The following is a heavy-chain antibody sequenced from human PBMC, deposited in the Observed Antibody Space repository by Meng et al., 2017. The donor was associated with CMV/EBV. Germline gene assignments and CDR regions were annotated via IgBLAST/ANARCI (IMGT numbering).Heavy chain of an antibody. V-gene: IGHV3-30-3*01. CDR2: ISYDGSNK. Sequence: LSLTCAVYGGSFSGYYWSWIRQPPGKGLEWVAVISYDGSNKYYADSVKGRFTISRDNSKNTLYLQMNSLRAEDTTVYYCARSYCSSTRCDRAGDYYYGMDVWGQGTTVTVSS. D-gene: IGHD2-2*02. J-gene: IGHJ6*02. CDR3: ARSYCSSTRCDRAGDYYYGMDV. CDR1: GGSFSGYY.